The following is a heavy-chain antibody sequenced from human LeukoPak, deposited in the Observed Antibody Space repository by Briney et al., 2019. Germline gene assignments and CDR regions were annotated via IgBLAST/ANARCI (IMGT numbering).Heavy chain of an antibody. Sequence: GESLKISCKGSGYSFTSYWIGWVRQMPGKGLEWMGIIYPGDSDTRYSPSFQGQVTISADKSTSTAYLQWSSLKASDTAMYYCARIRLRFLEWLSDAFDIWGQGTMVTVSS. V-gene: IGHV5-51*01. J-gene: IGHJ3*02. CDR2: IYPGDSDT. CDR1: GYSFTSYW. D-gene: IGHD3-3*01. CDR3: ARIRLRFLEWLSDAFDI.